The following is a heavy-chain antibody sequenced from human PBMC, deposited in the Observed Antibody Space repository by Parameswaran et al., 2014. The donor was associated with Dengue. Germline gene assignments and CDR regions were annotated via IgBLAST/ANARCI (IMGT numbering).Heavy chain of an antibody. V-gene: IGHV3-30-3*01. CDR3: ARDSNPVSPRVGHYYYYMDV. J-gene: IGHJ6*03. D-gene: IGHD5/OR15-5a*01. Sequence: WIRQPPGKGLEWVAVISYDGSNKYYADSVKGRFTISRDNSKNTLYLQMNSLRAEDTAVYYCARDSNPVSPRVGHYYYYMDVWGKRDHGHRLL. CDR2: ISYDGSNK.